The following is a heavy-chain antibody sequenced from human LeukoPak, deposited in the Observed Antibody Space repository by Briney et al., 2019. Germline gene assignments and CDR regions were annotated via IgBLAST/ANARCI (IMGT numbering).Heavy chain of an antibody. Sequence: ASVKVSCKASGGIFSRYAISWVRQAPGQGLEWMGGIIPLFGTANYAQRFQGRLMITADESTRTAYLELSSLRSEDTAIYYCAREWDFDSSGFYYYYWGQGTLVTVSS. CDR3: AREWDFDSSGFYYYY. D-gene: IGHD3-22*01. CDR1: GGIFSRYA. CDR2: IIPLFGTA. J-gene: IGHJ4*02. V-gene: IGHV1-69*01.